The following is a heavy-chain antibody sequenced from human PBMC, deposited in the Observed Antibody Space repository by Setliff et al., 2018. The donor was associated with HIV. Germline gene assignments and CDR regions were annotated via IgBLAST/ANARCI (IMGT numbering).Heavy chain of an antibody. D-gene: IGHD1-1*01. CDR2: IYHSGST. CDR1: GYSINSDFY. Sequence: SETLSLTCVVSGYSINSDFYWGWLRQPPGMGLESPGRGLEWIRHIYHSGSTYYNPSLNSRVTMSIDMSKNRFSLSLTSVTAADRAIYYCARRGWNGYKSFEDWGQGTQVTVSS. CDR3: ARRGWNGYKSFED. J-gene: IGHJ4*02. V-gene: IGHV4-38-2*01.